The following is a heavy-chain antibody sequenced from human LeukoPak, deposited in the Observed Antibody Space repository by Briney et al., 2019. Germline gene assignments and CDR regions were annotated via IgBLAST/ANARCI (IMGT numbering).Heavy chain of an antibody. D-gene: IGHD3-22*01. CDR1: GYTFTGYY. Sequence: GASVKVSCKASGYTFTGYYMHWVRQAPGQGLEWMGWINPNSGGTDHAQKFQGRVTMTRDTSISTTYMELSRLRSDDTAVYYCARASYYYDSSGYPGYYFDYWGQGTLVTVSS. V-gene: IGHV1-2*02. J-gene: IGHJ4*02. CDR3: ARASYYYDSSGYPGYYFDY. CDR2: INPNSGGT.